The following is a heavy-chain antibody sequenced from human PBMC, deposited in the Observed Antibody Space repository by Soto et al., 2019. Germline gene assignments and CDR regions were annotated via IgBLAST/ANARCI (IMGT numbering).Heavy chain of an antibody. CDR2: IIPIFGTA. J-gene: IGHJ6*02. Sequence: SVKVSCKASGGTFSSYAISWVRQAPGQGLEWMGGIIPIFGTANYAQKFQGRVTITADESTSTAYMELSSLRSEDTAMYYCARGNIVVVPAAIFYYYYGMDVWGQGTTVTVSS. V-gene: IGHV1-69*13. D-gene: IGHD2-2*01. CDR3: ARGNIVVVPAAIFYYYYGMDV. CDR1: GGTFSSYA.